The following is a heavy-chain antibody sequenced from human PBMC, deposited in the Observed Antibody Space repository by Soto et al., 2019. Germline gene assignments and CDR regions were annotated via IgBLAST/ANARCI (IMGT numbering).Heavy chain of an antibody. CDR2: TSYDENYK. CDR3: ARQGGSSGIWYFDY. J-gene: IGHJ4*02. D-gene: IGHD6-6*01. V-gene: IGHV3-30*04. CDR1: GFTFSGYA. Sequence: QVQLVESGGGVVQPGRSLRLPCAASGFTFSGYAMHWVRQAPGKGLEWVAATSYDENYKYYADSVKGRFTISRDNSKNTLFLQMNSLRTEDTAVYYCARQGGSSGIWYFDYWGQGSLVTVSS.